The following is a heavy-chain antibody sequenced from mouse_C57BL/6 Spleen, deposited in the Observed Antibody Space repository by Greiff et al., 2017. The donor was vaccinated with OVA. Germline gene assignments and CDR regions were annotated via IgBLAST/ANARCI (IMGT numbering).Heavy chain of an antibody. D-gene: IGHD1-1*01. V-gene: IGHV1-50*01. J-gene: IGHJ1*03. CDR2: IDPSDSYT. CDR3: ARSRDYYGSPDLRYFDV. Sequence: QVQLKQPGAELVKPGASVKLSCKASGYTFTSYWMQWVKQRPGQGLEWIGEIDPSDSYTNYNQKFKGKATLTVDTSSSTAYMQLSSLTSEDSAVYYGARSRDYYGSPDLRYFDVWGTGTTVTVSS. CDR1: GYTFTSYW.